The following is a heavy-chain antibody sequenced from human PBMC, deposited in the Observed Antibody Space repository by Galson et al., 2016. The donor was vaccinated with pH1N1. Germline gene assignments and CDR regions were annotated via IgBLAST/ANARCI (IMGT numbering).Heavy chain of an antibody. CDR2: VSRSGDT. CDR3: ARWQQGSATFYP. D-gene: IGHD6-13*01. CDR1: GGSISVGTYS. V-gene: IGHV4-61*02. Sequence: TLSLTCTVSGGSISVGTYSWSWVRQPAGKALEWIGGVSRSGDTNYNPSLGSRVTVSVDTSKNQFSMRLASVAASDTAVYYCARWQQGSATFYPWGQGTLVSVPS. J-gene: IGHJ5*02.